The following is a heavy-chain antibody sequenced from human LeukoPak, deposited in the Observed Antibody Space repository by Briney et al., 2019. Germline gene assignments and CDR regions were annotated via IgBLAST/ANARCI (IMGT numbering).Heavy chain of an antibody. CDR3: ARDGLPHNYDSNGYYSLDY. J-gene: IGHJ4*02. D-gene: IGHD3-22*01. CDR1: AFTFSDYA. CDR2: ISYDGSNK. V-gene: IGHV3-30*04. Sequence: GGSLRLSCVVSAFTFSDYALHWVRQAPGQGLEWVAVISYDGSNKYYADSVKGRFTISRDNSKNTLYLQMNSLRAEDTAVYYCARDGLPHNYDSNGYYSLDYWGQGTLVTVSS.